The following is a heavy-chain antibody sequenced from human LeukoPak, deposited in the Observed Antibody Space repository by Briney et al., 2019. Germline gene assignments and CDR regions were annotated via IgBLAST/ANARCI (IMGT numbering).Heavy chain of an antibody. D-gene: IGHD6-19*01. CDR2: INSDGCST. J-gene: IGHJ6*03. V-gene: IGHV3-74*01. CDR3: ARDRGSSGWYTHYYYYYYMDV. CDR1: GYTFRSYW. Sequence: GGSVGLFCAASGYTFRSYWMHWARQARGKGLVCVSRINSDGCSTSYADFVRGRFTISRDNAKNTLYLKINSLRAEDTAVYYCARDRGSSGWYTHYYYYYYMDVWGKGTTVTVSS.